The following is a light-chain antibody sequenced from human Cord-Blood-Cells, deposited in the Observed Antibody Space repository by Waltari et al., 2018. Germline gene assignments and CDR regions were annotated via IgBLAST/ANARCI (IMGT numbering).Light chain of an antibody. V-gene: IGKV1-39*01. CDR3: QQSYSTPYT. CDR2: AAS. Sequence: DIQMTHTPSSPSAPVGDTVTITCRASQSIRSYLNWYQQKPGKAPKLLIYAASSLQSGVPSRFSGSGSGTDFTLTISSLQPEDFATYYCQQSYSTPYTFGQGTKLEIK. CDR1: QSIRSY. J-gene: IGKJ2*01.